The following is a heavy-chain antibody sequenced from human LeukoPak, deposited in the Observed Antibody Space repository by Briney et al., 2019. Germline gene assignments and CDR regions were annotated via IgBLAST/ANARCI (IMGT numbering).Heavy chain of an antibody. CDR3: ARDLGEFFDI. CDR2: IYHSGST. J-gene: IGHJ3*02. Sequence: SETLSLTCTVSGYSISSGYYWGWTRQPPGKGLEWIGSIYHSGSTYYNPSLKSRVTISVDTSKNQFSLKLSSVTAADTAVYYCARDLGEFFDIWGQGTMVTVSS. CDR1: GYSISSGYY. V-gene: IGHV4-38-2*02. D-gene: IGHD3-16*01.